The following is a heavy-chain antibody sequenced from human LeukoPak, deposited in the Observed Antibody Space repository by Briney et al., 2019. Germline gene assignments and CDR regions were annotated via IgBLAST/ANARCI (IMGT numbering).Heavy chain of an antibody. CDR2: INSDGSST. D-gene: IGHD4-17*01. V-gene: IGHV3-74*01. CDR1: GFTFSSYW. CDR3: ARDDYGGMDY. Sequence: PAGTLRLSCAASGFTFSSYWMHWVRQAPGKGQVWVSRINSDGSSTSYAYLVKSRFTISRENAKNTLYLQMNSLRAEDTAVYYCARDDYGGMDYWGQGTLVTVSS. J-gene: IGHJ4*01.